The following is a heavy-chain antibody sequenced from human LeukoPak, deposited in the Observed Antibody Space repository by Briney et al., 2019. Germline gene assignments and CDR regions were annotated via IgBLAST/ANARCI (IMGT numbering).Heavy chain of an antibody. D-gene: IGHD3-3*01. V-gene: IGHV3-30*03. CDR2: ISYDGSNK. CDR1: GFIFSSYG. J-gene: IGHJ4*02. CDR3: ARDPAKFWSGHDY. Sequence: SGGSLRLSCTASGFIFSSYGVHWVRQAPGKGLEWVAVISYDGSNKYYADSVKGRFTISRDNSKNTLYVQMNSLRAEDTAVYYCARDPAKFWSGHDYWGQGTLVTVSS.